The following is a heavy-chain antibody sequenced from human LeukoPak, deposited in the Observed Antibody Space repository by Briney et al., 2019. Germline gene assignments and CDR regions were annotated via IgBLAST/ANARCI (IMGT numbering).Heavy chain of an antibody. CDR1: GFTFSSYA. Sequence: GGSLRLSCAASGFTFSSYAMSCVRQAPGKGLEWVSAISGSGGSTYYADSVKGRFTISRDNSKNTLYLQMNSLRAEDTAVYYCVKARGGAMVRGVPDYWGQGTLVTVSS. J-gene: IGHJ4*02. V-gene: IGHV3-23*01. CDR2: ISGSGGST. D-gene: IGHD3-10*01. CDR3: VKARGGAMVRGVPDY.